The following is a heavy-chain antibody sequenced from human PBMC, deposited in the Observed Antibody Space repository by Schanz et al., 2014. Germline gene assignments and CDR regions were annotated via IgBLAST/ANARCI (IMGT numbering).Heavy chain of an antibody. CDR2: ISTSGGST. CDR1: GFTFGNYA. J-gene: IGHJ4*02. V-gene: IGHV3-23*04. CDR3: VKVCSGSGCSFLDY. Sequence: EVQMVESGGGLVQPGGSLRLSCAGSGFTFGNYAMGWVRQAPGKGLEWVSSISTSGGSTYYADSVKGRFTVSRDNSKNTLYLQMNSLRAEDTAVYYCVKVCSGSGCSFLDYWGQGTLVTVSS. D-gene: IGHD1-26*01.